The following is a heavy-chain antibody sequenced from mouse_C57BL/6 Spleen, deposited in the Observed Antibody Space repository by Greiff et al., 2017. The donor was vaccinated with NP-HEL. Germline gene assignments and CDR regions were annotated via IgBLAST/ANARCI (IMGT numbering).Heavy chain of an antibody. D-gene: IGHD1-1*01. CDR1: GYTFTSYW. CDR3: ARENYGSRYFDY. Sequence: VQLQQPGAELVKPGASVKLSCKASGYTFTSYWMQWVKQRPGQGLEWIGEIDPSDSYTNYNQKFKGKATLTVDTSSSTAYMQLSSLTSEDSSVYYCARENYGSRYFDYWGQGTTLTVSS. V-gene: IGHV1-50*01. J-gene: IGHJ2*01. CDR2: IDPSDSYT.